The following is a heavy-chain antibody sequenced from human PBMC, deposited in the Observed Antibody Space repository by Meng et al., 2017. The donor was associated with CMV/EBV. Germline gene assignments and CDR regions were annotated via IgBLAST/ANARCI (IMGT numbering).Heavy chain of an antibody. CDR2: MNPNSGNT. Sequence: ASVKVSCKASGYTFTSYDINWVRQATGQGLEWMGWMNPNSGNTGYAQKFQGRVTMTRNTSISTAYMELSSLRSEDTAVYYCAKDTYLFEPRMTTPDYWGQGTLVTVSS. J-gene: IGHJ4*02. CDR1: GYTFTSYD. V-gene: IGHV1-8*01. CDR3: AKDTYLFEPRMTTPDY. D-gene: IGHD4-17*01.